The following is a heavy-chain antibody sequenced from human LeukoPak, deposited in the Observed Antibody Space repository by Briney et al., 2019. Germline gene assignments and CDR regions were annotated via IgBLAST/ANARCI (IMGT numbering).Heavy chain of an antibody. V-gene: IGHV4-34*01. D-gene: IGHD3-9*01. CDR1: GGSFSGYY. CDR3: ARNSGRFDYDILTGSNYYYYYMDV. J-gene: IGHJ6*03. Sequence: SETLSLTCAVYGGSFSGYYWSWIRQPPGKGLEWIGEINHSGSTNYNPSLKSRVTISVDTSKNQFSLKLSSVTAADTAVYYCARNSGRFDYDILTGSNYYYYYMDVWGKGTTVTVSS. CDR2: INHSGST.